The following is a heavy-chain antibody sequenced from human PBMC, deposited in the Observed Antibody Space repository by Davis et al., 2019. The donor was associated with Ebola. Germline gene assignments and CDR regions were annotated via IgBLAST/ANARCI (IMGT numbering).Heavy chain of an antibody. D-gene: IGHD6-6*01. V-gene: IGHV1-3*01. J-gene: IGHJ6*02. CDR2: INAGNGNT. CDR3: ARGSSKAYYYYGMDV. Sequence: AASVKVSCKASGYTFTSYAMHWVRQAPGQRLEWMGWINAGNGNTKYSQKFQGRVTITRGTSASTAYTELSSLRSEDTAVYYCARGSSKAYYYYGMDVWGQGTTVTVSS. CDR1: GYTFTSYA.